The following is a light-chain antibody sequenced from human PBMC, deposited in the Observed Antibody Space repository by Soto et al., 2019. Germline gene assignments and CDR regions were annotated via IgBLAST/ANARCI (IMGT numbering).Light chain of an antibody. V-gene: IGKV3-20*01. Sequence: EIVLTQSPGTLSLSPGDRATLSCRASQSVSSTYLAWYQQKPGQAPRLLIYGASRRAAGIPDRFSGSGSGTDFPLTISRLEPEDFAVYYCQPYGNSPLTFGQGTKVEVK. CDR1: QSVSSTY. CDR2: GAS. CDR3: QPYGNSPLT. J-gene: IGKJ1*01.